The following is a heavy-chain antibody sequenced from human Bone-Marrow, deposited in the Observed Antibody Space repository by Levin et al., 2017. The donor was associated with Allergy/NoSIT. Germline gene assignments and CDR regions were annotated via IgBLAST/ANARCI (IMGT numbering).Heavy chain of an antibody. D-gene: IGHD6-6*01. CDR1: GFNFSDYY. V-gene: IGHV3-11*06. Sequence: GGSLRLSCAASGFNFSDYYMSWIRQAPGKGLEWISYISNGSDSINYADSVKGRLTISRDNAKNSLYLQVANLKAEDTAVYYCARVSRITARLLTDFYYYYYMDVWGKGTTVIVSS. J-gene: IGHJ6*03. CDR2: ISNGSDSI. CDR3: ARVSRITARLLTDFYYYYYMDV.